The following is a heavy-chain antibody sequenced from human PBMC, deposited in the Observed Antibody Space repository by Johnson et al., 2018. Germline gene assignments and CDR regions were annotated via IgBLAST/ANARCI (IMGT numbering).Heavy chain of an antibody. D-gene: IGHD6-19*01. CDR1: GFTFSSYG. Sequence: VQLVESGGGVVQPGRSLRLACTASGFTFSSYGIHWVRQAPGKGLEWVAVIWYDGINKYYAASVKGRFTISRDNSKNTLYLQMSNLRAEDTAVYYCARDSAQWLLGAYDIWGQGTMVTVSS. CDR2: IWYDGINK. V-gene: IGHV3-33*01. J-gene: IGHJ3*02. CDR3: ARDSAQWLLGAYDI.